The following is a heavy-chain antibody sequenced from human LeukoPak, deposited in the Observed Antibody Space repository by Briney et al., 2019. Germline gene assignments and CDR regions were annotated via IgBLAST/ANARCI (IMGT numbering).Heavy chain of an antibody. CDR1: GGSISSSSYY. V-gene: IGHV4-39*01. CDR2: IYYSGST. CDR3: ARPDPKAGWFDP. J-gene: IGHJ5*02. Sequence: SETLSLTCTVSGGSISSSSYYWGWIRQPPGKGLEWIGSIYYSGSTYYNPSLKSRVTISVDTSKNQFSLKLSSVTAADTAVYYCARPDPKAGWFDPWGQGTLVTVSS.